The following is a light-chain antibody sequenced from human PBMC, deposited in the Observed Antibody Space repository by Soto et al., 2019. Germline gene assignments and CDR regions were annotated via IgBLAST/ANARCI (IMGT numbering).Light chain of an antibody. J-gene: IGKJ1*01. Sequence: IQMTQSPSTLSGSVGDRVTITFSASHTISSWLAWYQQKPGKAPKLLIYKASTLKSGVPSRFSGSGSGTEFTLTISSLQPDDFATYYCQHYNSYSEAFGQGTKVDIK. CDR3: QHYNSYSEA. CDR2: KAS. V-gene: IGKV1-5*03. CDR1: HTISSW.